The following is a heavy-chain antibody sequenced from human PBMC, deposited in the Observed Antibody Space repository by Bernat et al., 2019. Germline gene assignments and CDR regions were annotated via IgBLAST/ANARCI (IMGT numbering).Heavy chain of an antibody. CDR1: GYSISSGYY. V-gene: IGHV4-38-2*02. CDR3: ARDPSTMVRT. J-gene: IGHJ4*02. Sequence: QVQLQESGPGLVKPSETLSLTCAVSGYSISSGYYWGWIRQPPGKGLEWIGSIYHSGSTYYNPSLKSRVTISVDTSKNQFSLKLSSVTTADTAVYYCARDPSTMVRTWGQGTLVTVSS. CDR2: IYHSGST. D-gene: IGHD4/OR15-4a*01.